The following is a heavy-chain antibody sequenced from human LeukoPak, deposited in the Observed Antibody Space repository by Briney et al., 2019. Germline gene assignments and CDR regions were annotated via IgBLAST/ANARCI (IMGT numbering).Heavy chain of an antibody. CDR1: GGSINSYF. V-gene: IGHV4-59*01. CDR2: IYYSGTT. J-gene: IGHJ4*02. Sequence: SETLSLTCSVSGGSINSYFWSWIRQPPGKGLEWIGYIYYSGTTNYNPSLKGRVTISVDTSNNQFSLKLTSVTAADTAVYYCARYGYSYGQYYFDYWGQGTLVTVSS. CDR3: ARYGYSYGQYYFDY. D-gene: IGHD5-18*01.